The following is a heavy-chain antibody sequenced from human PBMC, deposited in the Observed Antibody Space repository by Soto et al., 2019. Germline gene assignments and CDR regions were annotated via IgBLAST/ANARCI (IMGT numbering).Heavy chain of an antibody. D-gene: IGHD1-7*01. CDR1: GFTFSSYW. V-gene: IGHV3-7*01. Sequence: LRLSCAASGFTFSSYWMSWVRQAPGKGLEWVANIKEDGSEKYYVDSLKGRFTISRDNAKNSLYLQMNSLRAEDTAVYYCARETDWNYGGRAFDIWGQGTMVTVSS. CDR3: ARETDWNYGGRAFDI. J-gene: IGHJ3*02. CDR2: IKEDGSEK.